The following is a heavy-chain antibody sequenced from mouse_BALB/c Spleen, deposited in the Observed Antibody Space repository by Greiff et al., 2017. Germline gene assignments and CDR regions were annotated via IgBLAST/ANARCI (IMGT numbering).Heavy chain of an antibody. V-gene: IGHV1-84*02. CDR2: IYPGSGNT. D-gene: IGHD1-1*02. CDR1: GYTFTDYY. Sequence: QVHVKQSGPELVKPWASVKISCKASGYTFTDYYINWVKQKPGQGLEWIGWIYPGSGNTKYNEKFKGKATLTVDTSSSTAYMQLSSLTSEDTAVYFCARWGYGKGSYYAMDYWGQGTSVTVSS. J-gene: IGHJ4*01. CDR3: ARWGYGKGSYYAMDY.